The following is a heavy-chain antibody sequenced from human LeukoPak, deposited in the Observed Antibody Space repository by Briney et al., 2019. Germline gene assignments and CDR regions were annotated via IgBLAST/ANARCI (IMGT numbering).Heavy chain of an antibody. CDR1: GYTFTSYY. CDR3: ARGLTIFGVVIMGPFDP. J-gene: IGHJ5*02. D-gene: IGHD3-3*01. CDR2: INPSGGST. Sequence: GASVKVSCKASGYTFTSYYMHWVRQAPGQGLKWMGIINPSGGSTSYAQKFQGRVTMTRDMSTSTVYMELSSLRSEDTAVYYCARGLTIFGVVIMGPFDPWGQGTLVTVSS. V-gene: IGHV1-46*01.